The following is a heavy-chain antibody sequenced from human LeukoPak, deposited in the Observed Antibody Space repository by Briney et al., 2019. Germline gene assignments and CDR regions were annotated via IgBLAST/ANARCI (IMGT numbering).Heavy chain of an antibody. CDR2: IYYSGST. Sequence: SETLSLTCTVSGGSISSYYWSWIRQPPGKGLEWIGYIYYSGSTNYNPSLKSRVTISVDTSKNQFSLKLSSVTAADTAVYYCARHEIAGGDFDYWGQGTLVTVSS. J-gene: IGHJ4*02. CDR1: GGSISSYY. V-gene: IGHV4-59*08. D-gene: IGHD3-10*01. CDR3: ARHEIAGGDFDY.